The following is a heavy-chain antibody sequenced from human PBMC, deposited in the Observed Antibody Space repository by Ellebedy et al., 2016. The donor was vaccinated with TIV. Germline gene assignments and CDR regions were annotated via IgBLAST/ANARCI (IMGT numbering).Heavy chain of an antibody. CDR3: AREAAAAPWGGAFDI. V-gene: IGHV1-58*02. J-gene: IGHJ3*02. CDR1: GFTFTSSA. CDR2: IVVGSGNT. Sequence: AASVKVSCKASGFTFTSSAMQWVRQARGQRLEWIGWIVVGSGNTNYAQKLQGRVTVTTDTSTSTAYMELRSLRSDDTAVYYCAREAAAAPWGGAFDIWGQGTMVTVSS. D-gene: IGHD2-2*01.